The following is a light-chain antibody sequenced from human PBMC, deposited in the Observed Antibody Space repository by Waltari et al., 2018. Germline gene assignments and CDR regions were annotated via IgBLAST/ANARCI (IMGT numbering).Light chain of an antibody. CDR2: EAS. J-gene: IGKJ4*01. V-gene: IGKV3-11*01. CDR1: QSISIY. CDR3: QQRSVWPPIT. Sequence: EVVLIQSPDTLSLSPGERATLPCRASQSISIYLAWYQQKPGQAPRLLIYEASQRAPGIPGRFTGSGSGTDFTLTITGLEPEDSADYYCQQRSVWPPITFGGGTRVEIK.